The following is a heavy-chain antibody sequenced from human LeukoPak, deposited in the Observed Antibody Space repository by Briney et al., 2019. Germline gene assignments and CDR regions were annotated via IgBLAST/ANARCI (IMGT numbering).Heavy chain of an antibody. CDR2: INTSGST. D-gene: IGHD3-22*01. V-gene: IGHV4-4*07. Sequence: SETLSLTCTFSGGSISSYYWSWIRQPAGKGLEWIGRINTSGSTTYNSSLKSRVTMSADTPKNQFSLKLTSVTAADTAVYYCARRSIVVVNGDACAIWAQGTMVTVPS. CDR1: GGSISSYY. J-gene: IGHJ3*02. CDR3: ARRSIVVVNGDACAI.